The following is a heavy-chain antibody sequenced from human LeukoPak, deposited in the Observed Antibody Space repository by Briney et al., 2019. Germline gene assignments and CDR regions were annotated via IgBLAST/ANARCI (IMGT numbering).Heavy chain of an antibody. CDR1: GGTFSSYA. CDR2: IIPIFGTA. CDR3: AREGQWLDNYYYYYGMTS. Sequence: SVKVSCKASGGTFSSYAISWVRQAPGQGLEWMGGIIPIFGTANYAQKFQGRVTITADKSTSTAYMELSSLRSEDTAVYYCAREGQWLDNYYYYYGMTSGAKGPRSPSPQ. J-gene: IGHJ6*04. V-gene: IGHV1-69*06. D-gene: IGHD6-19*01.